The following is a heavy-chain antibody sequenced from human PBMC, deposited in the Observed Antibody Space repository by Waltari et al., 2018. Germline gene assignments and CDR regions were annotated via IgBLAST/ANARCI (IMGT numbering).Heavy chain of an antibody. J-gene: IGHJ4*02. D-gene: IGHD5-12*01. V-gene: IGHV3-74*01. CDR1: GFTFNSYW. Sequence: EVQLVESGGGLVQPGGSLRLSCAASGFTFNSYWMHWVRQAPGKGLVGVSRINRDGSNTDYADSVKGRFTISRDNAKNTLYLQMNSLGAEDTAVYFCARVPSDYDRYYFDYWGQGTLVTVSS. CDR2: INRDGSNT. CDR3: ARVPSDYDRYYFDY.